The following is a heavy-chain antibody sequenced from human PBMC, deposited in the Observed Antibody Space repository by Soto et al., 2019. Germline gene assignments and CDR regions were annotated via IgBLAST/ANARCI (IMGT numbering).Heavy chain of an antibody. CDR2: INPNSGGT. Sequence: QVQLVQSRAEVKKPGASVKVSCKASGYTFTVYYIHWVRQAPGQGLEWMGWINPNSGGTKYPQKFQGRVTMTRDTSIRTVYMSLTGLKSDDTAVYFCARDLAKGGGSAGFDYWGQGTLVAVSS. V-gene: IGHV1-2*02. CDR1: GYTFTVYY. J-gene: IGHJ4*02. CDR3: ARDLAKGGGSAGFDY. D-gene: IGHD2-15*01.